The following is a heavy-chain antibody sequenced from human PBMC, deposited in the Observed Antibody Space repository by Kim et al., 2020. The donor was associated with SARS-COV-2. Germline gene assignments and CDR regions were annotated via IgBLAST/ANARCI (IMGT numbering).Heavy chain of an antibody. D-gene: IGHD2-15*01. J-gene: IGHJ3*02. CDR1: GFAFSYYW. V-gene: IGHV3-7*01. CDR2: IKQDGNEK. Sequence: GGSLRLSCTASGFAFSYYWTGWVRQAPGKGLEWVANIKQDGNEKHYVDSVKGRFTISRDNARNSLYLQMNSLRAEDTAVYYCIRDPATGPKRLFDMWGQGTMVTVSS. CDR3: IRDPATGPKRLFDM.